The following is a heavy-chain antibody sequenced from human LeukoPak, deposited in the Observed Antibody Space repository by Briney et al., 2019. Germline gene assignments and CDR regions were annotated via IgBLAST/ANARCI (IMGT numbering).Heavy chain of an antibody. Sequence: GGSLRLSCAASGFTFSSYAMSWVRQAPGKGLEWVSAISGSGGSTYYADSVKGRFTISRDNSKNTLYLQMNSLRAEDTAVYYCAKRRWPYYYDSSGYHDYWGQGTLVTVSS. CDR3: AKRRWPYYYDSSGYHDY. V-gene: IGHV3-23*01. D-gene: IGHD3-22*01. CDR1: GFTFSSYA. CDR2: ISGSGGST. J-gene: IGHJ4*02.